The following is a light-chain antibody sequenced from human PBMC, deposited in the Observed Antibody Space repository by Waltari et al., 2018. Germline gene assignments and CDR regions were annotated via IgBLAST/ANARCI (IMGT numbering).Light chain of an antibody. Sequence: DIQLTQSPSSLYASVGDRVTMTCRASQSIASYLNWYQQKPGKAPKFLIYSASSLQSGVPSRFSGSRSGTDFTLTINSLQPEDFAVYYCQQSYSSPFTFGPGTRVDIK. CDR3: QQSYSSPFT. CDR1: QSIASY. J-gene: IGKJ3*01. CDR2: SAS. V-gene: IGKV1-39*01.